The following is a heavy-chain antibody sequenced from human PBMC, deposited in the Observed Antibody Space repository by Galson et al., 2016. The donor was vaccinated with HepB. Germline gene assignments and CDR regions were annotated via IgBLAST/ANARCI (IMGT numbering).Heavy chain of an antibody. CDR1: GASFSDYY. V-gene: IGHV4-34*01. CDR3: ARNTILYGVDV. D-gene: IGHD3-3*01. J-gene: IGHJ6*02. CDR2: INYSGST. Sequence: SETLSLTCSVFGASFSDYYWTWVRQPPGKGLEWIGEINYSGSTHDNPSLKSRVTISVDTSKNQFSLKMNSVTAADTAVYYWARNTILYGVDVWGQGTTVTVSS.